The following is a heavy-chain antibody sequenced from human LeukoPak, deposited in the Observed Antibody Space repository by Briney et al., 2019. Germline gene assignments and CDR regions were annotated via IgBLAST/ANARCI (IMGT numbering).Heavy chain of an antibody. Sequence: SVKVSCKASGGTFSSYAISWVRQAPGQGLEWMGGIIPIFGTANYAQKFQGRVTITADESTSTAYMELSSLRSEDTAVYYWASYWGYCSGGSCYSHYYYYMDVWGKGTTVTVSS. CDR1: GGTFSSYA. CDR3: ASYWGYCSGGSCYSHYYYYMDV. V-gene: IGHV1-69*13. D-gene: IGHD2-15*01. CDR2: IIPIFGTA. J-gene: IGHJ6*03.